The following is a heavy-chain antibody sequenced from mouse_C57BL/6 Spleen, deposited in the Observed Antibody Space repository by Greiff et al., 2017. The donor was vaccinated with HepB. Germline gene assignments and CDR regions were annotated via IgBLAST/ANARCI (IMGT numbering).Heavy chain of an antibody. V-gene: IGHV1-80*01. CDR3: ARSFTTVVATDWYFDV. CDR1: GYAFSSYW. Sequence: QVHVQQSGAELVKPGASVKISCKASGYAFSSYWMNWVKQRPGKGLEWIGQIYPGDGDTNYNGKFKGKATLTADKSSSTAYMQLSSLTSEDSAVYFCARSFTTVVATDWYFDVWGTGTTVTVSS. J-gene: IGHJ1*03. D-gene: IGHD1-1*01. CDR2: IYPGDGDT.